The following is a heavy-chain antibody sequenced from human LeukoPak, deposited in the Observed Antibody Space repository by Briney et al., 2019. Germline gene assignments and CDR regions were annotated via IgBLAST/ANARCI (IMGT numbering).Heavy chain of an antibody. CDR2: INNDGSDT. J-gene: IGHJ3*02. CDR3: AKVVASRLVFDAFDI. CDR1: GFTFSNYW. V-gene: IGHV3-74*01. Sequence: PGGSLRLSCAASGFTFSNYWMHWVRQAPGKGLVWVSRINNDGSDTTYADSVKGRFTISRDNAKSTLYLQMNSLRAEDTAVYYCAKVVASRLVFDAFDIWGQGTMVTVSS. D-gene: IGHD2-15*01.